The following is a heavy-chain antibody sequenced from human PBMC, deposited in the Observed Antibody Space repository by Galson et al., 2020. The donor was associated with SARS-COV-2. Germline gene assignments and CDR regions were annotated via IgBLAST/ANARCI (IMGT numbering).Heavy chain of an antibody. Sequence: GGSLRLSCAASGFTFSSYAMSWVRQAPGKGLEWVSAISGSGGSTYYADSVKGRFTISRDNSKNTLYLQMNSLRAEDTAVYYCAKHEYQLLRRTSMDVWGKGTTVTVSS. CDR3: AKHEYQLLRRTSMDV. D-gene: IGHD2-2*01. V-gene: IGHV3-23*01. J-gene: IGHJ6*03. CDR2: ISGSGGST. CDR1: GFTFSSYA.